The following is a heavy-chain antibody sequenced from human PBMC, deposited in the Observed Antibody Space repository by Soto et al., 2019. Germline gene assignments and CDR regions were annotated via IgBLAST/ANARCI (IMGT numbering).Heavy chain of an antibody. V-gene: IGHV3-66*01. D-gene: IGHD3-10*01. CDR2: IYSGGST. J-gene: IGHJ3*02. CDR3: ANEGYYYSGAFDI. Sequence: SLRLSCAASGFTVSSNYMSWVRQAPGKGLEWVSLIYSGGSTYYADSVKGRFTISRDNSKNTLYLQMNSLRAEDTAVYYCANEGYYYSGAFDIWGQGTMVTVSS. CDR1: GFTVSSNY.